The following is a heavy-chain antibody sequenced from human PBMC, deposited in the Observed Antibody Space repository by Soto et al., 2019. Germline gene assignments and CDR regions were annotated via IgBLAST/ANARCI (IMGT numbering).Heavy chain of an antibody. CDR1: GYTFTSYG. J-gene: IGHJ3*02. D-gene: IGHD6-13*01. V-gene: IGHV1-18*04. CDR3: ARVLVAAAVSSPDAFDI. CDR2: ISAYNGNT. Sequence: GXSVKVSCKASGYTFTSYGISWVRQAPGQGLEWMGWISAYNGNTNYAQKLQGRVTMTTDTSTSTAYMELRSLRSDDTAVYYCARVLVAAAVSSPDAFDIWGQGSMVTVSS.